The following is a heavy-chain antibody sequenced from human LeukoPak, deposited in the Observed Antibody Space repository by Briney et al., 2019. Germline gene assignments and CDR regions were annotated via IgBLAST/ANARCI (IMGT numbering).Heavy chain of an antibody. CDR1: GGSISSSSYY. V-gene: IGHV4-39*01. CDR3: VKTRSRNMITFGGAERWFDP. Sequence: SETLSLTCTVSGGSISSSSYYWGWIRQPPGKGLEWIGSIYYSGSTYYNPSLKSRVTISVDTSKNQFSLKLSSVTAADTAVYYCVKTRSRNMITFGGAERWFDPWGQGTLVTVSS. D-gene: IGHD3-16*01. CDR2: IYYSGST. J-gene: IGHJ5*02.